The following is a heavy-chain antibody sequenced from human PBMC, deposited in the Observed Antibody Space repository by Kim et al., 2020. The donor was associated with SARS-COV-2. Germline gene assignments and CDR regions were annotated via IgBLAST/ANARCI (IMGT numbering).Heavy chain of an antibody. V-gene: IGHV4-34*01. D-gene: IGHD3-10*01. CDR3: ARGGYRTRITMVRGVITPRYGMDV. CDR1: GGSFSGYY. CDR2: INHSGST. Sequence: SETLSLTCAVYGGSFSGYYWSWIHQPPGKGLEWIGEINHSGSTNYNPSLKSRVTISVDTSKNQFSLKLSSVTAADTAVYYCARGGYRTRITMVRGVITPRYGMDVWGQGTTVTVSS. J-gene: IGHJ6*02.